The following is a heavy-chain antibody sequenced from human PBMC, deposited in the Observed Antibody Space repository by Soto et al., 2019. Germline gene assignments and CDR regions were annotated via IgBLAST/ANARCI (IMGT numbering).Heavy chain of an antibody. CDR2: ISAYNGNT. V-gene: IGHV1-18*01. Sequence: GASVKVSCKASGYTFTSYGISWVRQAPGQGLDWMGWISAYNGNTNYAQKLQGRVTMTTDTSTSTAYMELRSLRSDDTAVYYCARERGNYGDYYYYYYMDVWGKGTTVTVS. CDR1: GYTFTSYG. J-gene: IGHJ6*03. CDR3: ARERGNYGDYYYYYYMDV. D-gene: IGHD4-17*01.